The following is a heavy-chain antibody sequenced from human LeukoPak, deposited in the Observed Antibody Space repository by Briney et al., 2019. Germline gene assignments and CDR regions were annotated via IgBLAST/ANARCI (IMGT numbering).Heavy chain of an antibody. CDR2: IKQDGSVI. CDR1: GFTVSSNY. Sequence: GGSLRLSCAASGFTVSSNYMTWVRQAPGKGLEWVANIKQDGSVIYYVDFLKGRFTISRDNAKKSVHLQMNSLRAEDTAVYYCARIGYSSSSLDYWGQGTLVTVS. V-gene: IGHV3-7*01. J-gene: IGHJ4*02. CDR3: ARIGYSSSSLDY. D-gene: IGHD6-6*01.